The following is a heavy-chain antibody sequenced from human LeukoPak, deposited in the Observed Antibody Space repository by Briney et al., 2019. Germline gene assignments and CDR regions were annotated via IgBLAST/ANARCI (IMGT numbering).Heavy chain of an antibody. CDR1: GYTLTELS. V-gene: IGHV1-24*01. D-gene: IGHD1-26*01. CDR3: AHSGSYRREYHYMDV. Sequence: RASVKVSCKVSGYTLTELSMHWVRQAPGKGLEWMGGFDPEDGETIYAQKFQGRVTMTEDTSTDTAYMELSSLRSEDTAVYYCAHSGSYRREYHYMDVWGKGTTVTVSS. CDR2: FDPEDGET. J-gene: IGHJ6*03.